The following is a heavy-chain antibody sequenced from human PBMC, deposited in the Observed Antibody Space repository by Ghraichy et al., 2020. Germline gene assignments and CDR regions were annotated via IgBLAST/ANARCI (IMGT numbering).Heavy chain of an antibody. V-gene: IGHV4-38-2*02. J-gene: IGHJ4*02. CDR3: ARDTSLLYGSGSRTSFDY. Sequence: GWIRQPPGKGLEWIGSIYHSGSTYYNPSLKSRVTISVDTSKNQFSLKLSSVTAADTAVYYCARDTSLLYGSGSRTSFDYWGQGTLVTVSS. D-gene: IGHD3-10*01. CDR2: IYHSGST.